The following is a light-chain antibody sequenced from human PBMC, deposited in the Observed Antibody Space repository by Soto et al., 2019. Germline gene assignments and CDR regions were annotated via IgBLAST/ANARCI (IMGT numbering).Light chain of an antibody. CDR3: QQYGGSPRT. Sequence: EIVLTQSPGTLSLSPGERATLSSRASQSISSFYLAWYQQTPGQAPRLLIYDASSRAAGIPDRFSGGGSGTDFTLTISRLEHEDFGVYYCQQYGGSPRTFGQRTNVEIK. CDR2: DAS. J-gene: IGKJ1*01. CDR1: QSISSFY. V-gene: IGKV3-20*01.